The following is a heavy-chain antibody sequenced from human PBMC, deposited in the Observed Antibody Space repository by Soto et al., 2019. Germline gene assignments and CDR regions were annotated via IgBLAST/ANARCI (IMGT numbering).Heavy chain of an antibody. Sequence: QVPLVQSGAEVKKPGASVKVSCKASGYTFTSYGISWVRQAPGQGLEWMGWISAYNGNTNYAQKLQGRVTMTTDTSTRTAYRELRSLRSDDTAVYYCARDMHGSIAATSPGDYWGQGTLVTVSS. V-gene: IGHV1-18*01. J-gene: IGHJ4*02. CDR2: ISAYNGNT. CDR3: ARDMHGSIAATSPGDY. D-gene: IGHD6-6*01. CDR1: GYTFTSYG.